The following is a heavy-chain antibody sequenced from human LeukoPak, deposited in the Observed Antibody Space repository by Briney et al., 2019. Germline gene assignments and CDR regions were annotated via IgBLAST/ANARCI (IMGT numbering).Heavy chain of an antibody. J-gene: IGHJ4*02. Sequence: SVKVSFKASGGTFSSYVISWVRQAPGQGLEWMGGIVPIFGTANYAQKFQGRVTITADECTSTVYVELSSLRSEDTAVYYCARDRLRASQAGFDYWGQGTLVTVSS. CDR3: ARDRLRASQAGFDY. D-gene: IGHD4-17*01. CDR2: IVPIFGTA. CDR1: GGTFSSYV. V-gene: IGHV1-69*13.